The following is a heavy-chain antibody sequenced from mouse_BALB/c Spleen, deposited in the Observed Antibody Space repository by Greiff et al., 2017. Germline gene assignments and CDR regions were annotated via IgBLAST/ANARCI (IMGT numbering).Heavy chain of an antibody. CDR3: ARGSYGSSYGFAY. Sequence: VQLKESGAELVKPGASVKLSCTASGFNITDSYMHWVKQRPEQGLEWIGRIDPANGNTKYDPKFQGKATITADTSSNTAYLQLSSLTSEDTAVYYCARGSYGSSYGFAYWGQGTLVTVSA. D-gene: IGHD1-1*01. CDR1: GFNITDSY. V-gene: IGHV14-3*02. CDR2: IDPANGNT. J-gene: IGHJ3*01.